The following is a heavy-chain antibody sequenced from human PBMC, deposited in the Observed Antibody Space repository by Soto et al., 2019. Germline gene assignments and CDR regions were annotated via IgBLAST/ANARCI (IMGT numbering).Heavy chain of an antibody. V-gene: IGHV1-8*01. J-gene: IGHJ3*02. CDR3: ARGSMVRGVIIGAFDI. D-gene: IGHD3-10*01. CDR2: MNPNSGNT. CDR1: GYTFTSYD. Sequence: QVQLVQSGAEVKKPGASVKVSCKASGYTFTSYDINWVRQATGQGLEWMGWMNPNSGNTGYAQKFQGRVTMTRNTSIRTAYMELSSLRSEDTAVYYCARGSMVRGVIIGAFDIWGQGTMVTVSS.